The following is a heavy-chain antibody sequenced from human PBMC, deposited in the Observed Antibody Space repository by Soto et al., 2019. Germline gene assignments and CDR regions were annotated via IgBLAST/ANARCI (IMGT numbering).Heavy chain of an antibody. J-gene: IGHJ4*02. D-gene: IGHD2-15*01. CDR2: INSDGSST. CDR1: GFTFSSYW. Sequence: EVQLVESGGGLVQPGGSLRLSCAASGFTFSSYWMHWVRQAPGKGLVWVSRINSDGSSTSYADSVKGRLTIFRDNAMNTLYLQMNSLRAEDTAVYYCVRTSLVVAAATREDYWGQGTLVTVSS. V-gene: IGHV3-74*01. CDR3: VRTSLVVAAATREDY.